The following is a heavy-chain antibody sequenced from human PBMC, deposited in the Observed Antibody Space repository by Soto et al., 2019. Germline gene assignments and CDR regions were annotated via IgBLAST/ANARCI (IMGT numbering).Heavy chain of an antibody. CDR1: GGSFSGYY. J-gene: IGHJ6*02. CDR3: ARDRGLLPDTAIVNYYLSYGMDV. D-gene: IGHD5-18*01. V-gene: IGHV4-34*01. Sequence: SETLSLTCAVYGGSFSGYYWSWIRQPPGKGLEWIGEINHSGSTNYNPSLKSRVTISVDTSMNQFSLKLSSVTAADTAVYYCARDRGLLPDTAIVNYYLSYGMDVWGQGTTVTVSS. CDR2: INHSGST.